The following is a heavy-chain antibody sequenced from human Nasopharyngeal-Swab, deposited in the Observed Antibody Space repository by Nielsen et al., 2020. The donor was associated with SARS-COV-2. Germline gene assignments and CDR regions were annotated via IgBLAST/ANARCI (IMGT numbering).Heavy chain of an antibody. D-gene: IGHD3-10*01. V-gene: IGHV4-34*01. Sequence: SATLSLTCAVYGGSFSGYSWSWIRQPPGKGLEWIGEINHSGSTNYNPSLKSRVTISVDTSKNQFSLKLSSVSVADTAVYYCARARRPSSMVRHRLNWFDPWGQGTLVTVSS. CDR2: INHSGST. J-gene: IGHJ5*02. CDR1: GGSFSGYS. CDR3: ARARRPSSMVRHRLNWFDP.